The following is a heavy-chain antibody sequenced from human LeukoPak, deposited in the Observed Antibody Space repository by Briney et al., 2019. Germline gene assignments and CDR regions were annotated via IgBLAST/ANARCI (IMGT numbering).Heavy chain of an antibody. V-gene: IGHV4-39*01. CDR2: IFYSGST. Sequence: SETLSLTCSVSGGSIRSSTYYWGWIRQPTGKGLEWIGSIFYSGSTYYNPSLKSRVTISVDTSNNQFSVKLNSVAAADTAVYYCARQESSNWDWGQGTLVTVSS. CDR1: GGSIRSSTYY. CDR3: ARQESSNWD. J-gene: IGHJ4*02. D-gene: IGHD4-11*01.